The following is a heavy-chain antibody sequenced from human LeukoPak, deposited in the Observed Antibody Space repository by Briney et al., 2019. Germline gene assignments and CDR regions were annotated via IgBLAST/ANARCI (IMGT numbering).Heavy chain of an antibody. J-gene: IGHJ4*02. CDR2: ISSWSSYI. D-gene: IGHD2-15*01. CDR1: GFSISRYS. V-gene: IGHV3-21*01. Sequence: GGSLRLSCAASGFSISRYSMNWVRQAPEEGLEWVSSISSWSSYIYYAHSVKGRLTISRDNAKNSLYLQMNSLRDEDTAVYYCARILVGPKMVDYWGQGTLVTVSS. CDR3: ARILVGPKMVDY.